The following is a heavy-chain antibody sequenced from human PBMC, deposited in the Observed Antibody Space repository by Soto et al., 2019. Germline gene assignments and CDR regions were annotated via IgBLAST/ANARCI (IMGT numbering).Heavy chain of an antibody. J-gene: IGHJ4*02. CDR3: AKDFLELGYDILTGYYDY. V-gene: IGHV3-30*18. CDR1: GFTFSSYG. D-gene: IGHD3-9*01. CDR2: ISYDGSNK. Sequence: QVQLVESGGGVVQPGRSLRLSCAASGFTFSSYGMHWVRQAPGKGLEWVAVISYDGSNKYYADSVKGRFTISRDNSKNTLDLQMNSLRAEDTAVYYCAKDFLELGYDILTGYYDYWGQGTLVTVSS.